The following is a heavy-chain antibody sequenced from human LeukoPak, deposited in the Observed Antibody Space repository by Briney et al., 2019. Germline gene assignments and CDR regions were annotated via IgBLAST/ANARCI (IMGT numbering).Heavy chain of an antibody. Sequence: GGSLRLSCVASGFTFSSYAMKWVRQAPGKGLEWVSGISGSGGSTYYADSVKGRFSISRDNSKNTVYLQMSSLRAEDTAIYYCAIDRGDGAYRFLDYWVQGTLVTVSS. CDR3: AIDRGDGAYRFLDY. D-gene: IGHD4-17*01. V-gene: IGHV3-23*01. J-gene: IGHJ4*02. CDR1: GFTFSSYA. CDR2: ISGSGGST.